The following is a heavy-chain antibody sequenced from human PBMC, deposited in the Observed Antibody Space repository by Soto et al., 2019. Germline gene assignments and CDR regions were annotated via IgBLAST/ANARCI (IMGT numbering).Heavy chain of an antibody. V-gene: IGHV1-69*06. CDR1: GGTFSSYA. D-gene: IGHD2-2*02. CDR2: IIPIFGTA. CDR3: ARGACSSTSCFTHWFDP. Sequence: SVKVSCKASGGTFSSYAISWVRQAPGQGLEWMGGIIPIFGTANYAQKFQGRVTITADKSTSTAYMELSSLRAEDTAVYYCARGACSSTSCFTHWFDPWGQGTLVTVSS. J-gene: IGHJ5*02.